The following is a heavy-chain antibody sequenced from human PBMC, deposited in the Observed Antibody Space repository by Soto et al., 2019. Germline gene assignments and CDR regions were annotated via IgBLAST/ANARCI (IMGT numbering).Heavy chain of an antibody. CDR3: TRGVTANYMGGDAFEI. CDR1: GGTFSGYT. V-gene: IGHV1-69*01. J-gene: IGHJ3*02. Sequence: QVLLVQSGAEVKKPGSSVKVTCKASGGTFSGYTISWVRQAPGQGLEYMGGIMPIFGTATYTQSFQDRVTITADESTSTVYMELRSLTSDVTAVYYCTRGVTANYMGGDAFEIWGQGTMVTVSS. D-gene: IGHD3-16*01. CDR2: IMPIFGTA.